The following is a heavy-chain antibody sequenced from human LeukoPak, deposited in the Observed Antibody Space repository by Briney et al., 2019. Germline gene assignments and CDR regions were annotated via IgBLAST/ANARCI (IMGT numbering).Heavy chain of an antibody. CDR2: TYYSGST. V-gene: IGHV4-59*01. CDR1: GGSISSYF. J-gene: IGHJ4*02. CDR3: ARDTGDWGKGGFDY. D-gene: IGHD7-27*01. Sequence: SETLSLTCTVSGGSISSYFWSWIRQPPGKRLEWIGYTYYSGSTNYNPSLKSRVTISVDTSKNQFSLNLSSVTAADTAVYYCARDTGDWGKGGFDYWGQGTLVTVSS.